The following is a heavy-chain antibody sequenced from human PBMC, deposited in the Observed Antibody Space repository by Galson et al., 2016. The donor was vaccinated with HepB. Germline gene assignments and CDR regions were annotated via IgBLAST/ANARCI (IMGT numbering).Heavy chain of an antibody. Sequence: SLRLSCAASGFTFGHVYMHWVRQAPGKGLVWVSRINDDGSNRDYADSVKGRFTISRDNARSTLYLQMNSLRAEDTAVYYCARNSRTDFDSWGQGILVTVSS. V-gene: IGHV3-74*01. J-gene: IGHJ4*02. CDR2: INDDGSNR. D-gene: IGHD2-8*02. CDR3: ARNSRTDFDS. CDR1: GFTFGHVY.